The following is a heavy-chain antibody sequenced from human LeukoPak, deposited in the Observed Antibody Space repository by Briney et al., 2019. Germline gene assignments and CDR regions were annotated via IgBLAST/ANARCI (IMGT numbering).Heavy chain of an antibody. CDR3: ARNTRGYSGSPPDY. V-gene: IGHV3-30*04. CDR1: GFTFSSYA. J-gene: IGHJ4*02. D-gene: IGHD5-12*01. Sequence: PGGSLRLSCAASGFTFSSYAMHWVRQAPGKGLEWVAVISYDGSNKYYADSVKGRFTISRDNSKNTPYLQMNSLRAEDTAVYYCARNTRGYSGSPPDYWGQGTLVAVSS. CDR2: ISYDGSNK.